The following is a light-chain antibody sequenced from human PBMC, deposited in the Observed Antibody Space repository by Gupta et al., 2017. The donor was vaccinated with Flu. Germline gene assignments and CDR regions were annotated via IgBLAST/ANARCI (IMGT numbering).Light chain of an antibody. Sequence: SALTQPASVSGSPGQSITISCTGTSSDVGTYNLVSWYQQDPGKAPKLIVSEVSKRAAGVANRFSGSKSGNTASLTISGLQAEDEADYYCCSYTTSSTYVFGTGTKVTVL. V-gene: IGLV2-23*02. CDR2: EVS. J-gene: IGLJ1*01. CDR1: SSDVGTYNL. CDR3: CSYTTSSTYV.